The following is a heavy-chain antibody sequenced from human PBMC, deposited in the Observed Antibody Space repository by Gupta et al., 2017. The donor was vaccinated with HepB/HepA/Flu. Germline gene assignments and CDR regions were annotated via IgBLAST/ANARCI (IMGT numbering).Heavy chain of an antibody. CDR1: GGSISSYY. D-gene: IGHD3-10*01. CDR2: IYYSGST. V-gene: IGHV4-59*01. Sequence: QVQLQESGPGLVKPSETLSLTCTVSGGSISSYYWSWIRPPPGKGLEWIGYIYYSGSTNYNPSLKSRVTISVDTSKNQFSLKLSSVTAADTAVYYCARGGNYGSGHNYYYYGMDVWGQGTTVTVSS. CDR3: ARGGNYGSGHNYYYYGMDV. J-gene: IGHJ6*02.